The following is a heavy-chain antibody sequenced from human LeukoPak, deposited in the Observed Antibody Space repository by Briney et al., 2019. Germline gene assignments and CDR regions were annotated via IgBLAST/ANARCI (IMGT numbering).Heavy chain of an antibody. CDR1: GGSISSYY. V-gene: IGHV4-59*01. Sequence: SETLSLTCTVSGGSISSYYWSWIRQPPGKGLEWIGYIYYNGSTNYNPSLKSPVTISVDTSKNQFSLKLSPVTAADTAVYYCARVEGMEWWPYYYGMDVWGQGTTVTVSS. J-gene: IGHJ6*02. CDR2: IYYNGST. D-gene: IGHD3-3*01. CDR3: ARVEGMEWWPYYYGMDV.